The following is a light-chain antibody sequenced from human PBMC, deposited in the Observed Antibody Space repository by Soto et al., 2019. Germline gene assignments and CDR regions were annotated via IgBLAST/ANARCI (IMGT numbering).Light chain of an antibody. CDR1: SSNIGNNY. CDR2: DNI. J-gene: IGLJ3*02. V-gene: IGLV1-51*01. CDR3: GTWDGSRNWV. Sequence: QSVLTQSPSVSAAPGQKGTISCSGTSSNIGNNYVSWYQQFPDTAPKLLIYDNIKRPSGIPDRFSGSKSGTSATLVITGLQTGDEADYYCGTWDGSRNWVFGGGTKLTVL.